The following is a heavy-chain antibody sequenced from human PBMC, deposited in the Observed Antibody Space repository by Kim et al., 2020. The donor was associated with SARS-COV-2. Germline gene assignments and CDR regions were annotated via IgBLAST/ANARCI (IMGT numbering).Heavy chain of an antibody. J-gene: IGHJ4*02. CDR2: IWYDGSNK. D-gene: IGHD2-15*01. Sequence: GGSLRLSCAASGFTFSSYGMHWVRQAPGKGLEWVAVIWYDGSNKYYADSVKGRFTISRDNSKNTLYLQMNSLRAEDTAVYYCAKVGEYCSGGSCYSYFDYWGQGTLVTVSS. V-gene: IGHV3-33*06. CDR3: AKVGEYCSGGSCYSYFDY. CDR1: GFTFSSYG.